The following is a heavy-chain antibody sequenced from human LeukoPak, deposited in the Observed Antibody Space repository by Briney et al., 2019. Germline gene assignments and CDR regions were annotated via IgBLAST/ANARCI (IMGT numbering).Heavy chain of an antibody. Sequence: GGSLRLSCAASGFTFSSYAMHWVRQAPGKGLEWVAVISYDGSNKYYADSVKGRFTISRDNSKNTLYLQMNSLRAEDTAVYYCARAYYGGNSYLDYWGQGTLVTVSS. V-gene: IGHV3-30-3*01. CDR2: ISYDGSNK. J-gene: IGHJ4*02. CDR1: GFTFSSYA. D-gene: IGHD4-23*01. CDR3: ARAYYGGNSYLDY.